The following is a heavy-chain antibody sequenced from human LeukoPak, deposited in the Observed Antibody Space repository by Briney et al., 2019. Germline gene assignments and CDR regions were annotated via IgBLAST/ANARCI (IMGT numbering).Heavy chain of an antibody. CDR1: GYTFTSYG. J-gene: IGHJ6*03. D-gene: IGHD6-6*01. V-gene: IGHV1-18*01. CDR3: ARDLSRRGLYSSSSDYYYMDV. CDR2: ISAYNGNT. Sequence: ASVKVSCKASGYTFTSYGISWVRQAPGQGLEWMGWISAYNGNTNYAQKLQGRVTMTRDTSTSTVYMELSSLRSEDTAVYYCARDLSRRGLYSSSSDYYYMDVWGEGTTVTVSS.